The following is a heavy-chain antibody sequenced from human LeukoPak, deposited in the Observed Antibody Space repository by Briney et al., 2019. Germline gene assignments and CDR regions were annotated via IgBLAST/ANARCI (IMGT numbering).Heavy chain of an antibody. J-gene: IGHJ4*02. V-gene: IGHV1-24*01. Sequence: ASVKVSCKVSGYTLTELSMHWVRRAPGKGLEWMGGFDPEDGETIYAQKFQGRVTMTEDTSTDTAYMELSSLRSEDTAVYYCATDRKVLRYFDRNFDYWGQGTLVTVSS. CDR2: FDPEDGET. CDR1: GYTLTELS. D-gene: IGHD3-9*01. CDR3: ATDRKVLRYFDRNFDY.